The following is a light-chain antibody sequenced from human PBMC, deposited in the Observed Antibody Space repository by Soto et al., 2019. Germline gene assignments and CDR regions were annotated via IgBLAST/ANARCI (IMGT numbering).Light chain of an antibody. Sequence: QLVLTQSSSASASLGSSVKLTCTLSSGHSSYIIAWHQQQPGKAPRYLMKLEGSGNYNKGSGVPDRFSGSSSGADRYLSISNLQSEDEADYYCETWDINTRVFGGGTQLTVL. CDR1: SGHSSYI. CDR3: ETWDINTRV. CDR2: LEGSGNY. V-gene: IGLV4-60*03. J-gene: IGLJ3*02.